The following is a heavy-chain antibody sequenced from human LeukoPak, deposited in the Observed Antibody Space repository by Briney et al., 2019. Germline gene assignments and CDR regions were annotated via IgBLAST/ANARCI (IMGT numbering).Heavy chain of an antibody. V-gene: IGHV3-23*01. CDR2: ISVPGGST. CDR1: GFTFARNV. Sequence: GGSLRLSCVASGFTFARNVMSWVRHAPGKGLEWVSSISVPGGSTYYADSVKGRFTISRDNSENTLSLQMNSLRAGDTAVYYCAKGRGRAPITGDYFDSWGQGTLVTVSS. D-gene: IGHD3-10*01. J-gene: IGHJ4*02. CDR3: AKGRGRAPITGDYFDS.